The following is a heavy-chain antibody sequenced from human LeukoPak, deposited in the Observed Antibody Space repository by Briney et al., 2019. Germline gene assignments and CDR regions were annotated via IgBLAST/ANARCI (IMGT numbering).Heavy chain of an antibody. CDR1: VFTFSSYE. D-gene: IGHD4-11*01. CDR2: IISSGSTI. Sequence: PGGSLRLSCAASVFTFSSYEMNCVRQAPGGGRGWVSYIISSGSTIYSADSVKGRFTISRDNAKNSLYLQMNSLRAKDTAVYYCARDRTTVTTLDYWGQGTLVTVSS. CDR3: ARDRTTVTTLDY. J-gene: IGHJ4*02. V-gene: IGHV3-48*03.